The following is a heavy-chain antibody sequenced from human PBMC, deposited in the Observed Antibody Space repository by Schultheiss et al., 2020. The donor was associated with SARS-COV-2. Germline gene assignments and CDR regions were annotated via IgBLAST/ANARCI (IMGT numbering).Heavy chain of an antibody. CDR1: GGSFSGYY. J-gene: IGHJ6*02. Sequence: SETLSLTCAVYGGSFSGYYWSWIRQPPGKGLEWIGSIYYSGSTYYNPSLKSRVTISVDTSKNQFSLKLTSVTAADTAVYYCARVDTIEGGGMDVWGQGTTVTVSS. CDR3: ARVDTIEGGGMDV. CDR2: IYYSGST. V-gene: IGHV4-34*01. D-gene: IGHD2-15*01.